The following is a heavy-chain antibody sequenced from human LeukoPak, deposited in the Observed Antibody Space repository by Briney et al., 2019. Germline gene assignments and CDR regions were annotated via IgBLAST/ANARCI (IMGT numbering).Heavy chain of an antibody. D-gene: IGHD3-10*01. Sequence: GGSLRLSCAASGFTFSSYWMSWVRQAPGKGLEWVANIKQDGSEKYYVDSVKGRFTISRDNAKNSLYLQMNSLRAEYTAVYYCARAQPYYYGSGSSYGYFDYWGQGTLVTVSS. CDR2: IKQDGSEK. CDR1: GFTFSSYW. CDR3: ARAQPYYYGSGSSYGYFDY. V-gene: IGHV3-7*01. J-gene: IGHJ4*02.